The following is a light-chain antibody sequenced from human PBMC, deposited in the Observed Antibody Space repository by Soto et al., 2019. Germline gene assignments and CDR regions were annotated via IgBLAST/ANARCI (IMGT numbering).Light chain of an antibody. Sequence: QSVLTQPASVSGSPGQSIAISCTGTSSDVGGYNSVSWYQQHPGKAPKLMIYEGSNRPSGVSDRFSGSKSGNTASLTISGLQAEDEADYYCCSYAGNPYVFGTGTKVTVL. CDR1: SSDVGGYNS. CDR3: CSYAGNPYV. J-gene: IGLJ1*01. V-gene: IGLV2-23*01. CDR2: EGS.